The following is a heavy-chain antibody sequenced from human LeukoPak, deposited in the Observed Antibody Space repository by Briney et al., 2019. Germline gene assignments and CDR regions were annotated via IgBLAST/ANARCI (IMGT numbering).Heavy chain of an antibody. V-gene: IGHV4-34*01. CDR3: ARGRDDTAMVHWSFDL. CDR2: INHSGST. D-gene: IGHD5-18*01. J-gene: IGHJ2*01. Sequence: SETLSLTCAVYGGSFSGYYWSWIRQPPGKGLEWIGEINHSGSTNYNPSLKSRVTISVDTSKTQFSLKLSSVTAADTAVYYCARGRDDTAMVHWSFDLWGRGTLVTVSS. CDR1: GGSFSGYY.